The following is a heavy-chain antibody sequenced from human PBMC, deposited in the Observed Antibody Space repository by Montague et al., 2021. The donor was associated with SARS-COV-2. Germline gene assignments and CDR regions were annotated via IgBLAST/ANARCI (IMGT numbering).Heavy chain of an antibody. CDR2: IHHGGST. Sequence: ETLSLTCAVHGGSFSTYSWNWIRQPPGKGLERIGEIHHGGSTNYNPSLKSRVTISADTSKNQFSLKLTSVAAADTAVYYCARLGDGVVPSPILGVGPYYSYYYMDVWGKGTTVTVSS. V-gene: IGHV4-34*01. D-gene: IGHD3-10*01. CDR1: GGSFSTYS. CDR3: ARLGDGVVPSPILGVGPYYSYYYMDV. J-gene: IGHJ6*03.